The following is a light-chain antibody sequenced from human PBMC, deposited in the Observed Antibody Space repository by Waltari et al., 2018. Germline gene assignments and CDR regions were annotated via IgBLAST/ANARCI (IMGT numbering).Light chain of an antibody. Sequence: SYVLTQPPSVSVAPGQTARVTCGGNTIGSQSVTWYQPKPGQAPVLVVSDDSDRPSEIPERFSGSNSGNTATLTISRVEAGDEADYSCQVWDSSSDHWVFGGGTKLTVL. CDR2: DDS. J-gene: IGLJ3*02. CDR3: QVWDSSSDHWV. V-gene: IGLV3-21*02. CDR1: TIGSQS.